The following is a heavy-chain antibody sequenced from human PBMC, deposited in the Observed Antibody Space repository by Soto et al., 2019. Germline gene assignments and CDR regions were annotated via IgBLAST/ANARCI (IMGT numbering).Heavy chain of an antibody. V-gene: IGHV3-23*01. CDR2: ISGSGGST. CDR1: GFTFSSYA. CDR3: AKVVGSSGWHRRDAFDI. Sequence: EVQLLESGGGLVQPGGSLRLSCAASGFTFSSYAMSWVRQAPGKGLEWVSAISGSGGSTYYADSVKGRFTISRDNSKNTLYLQMNSLRAEDTAVYYCAKVVGSSGWHRRDAFDIWGQGTMVTVSS. D-gene: IGHD6-19*01. J-gene: IGHJ3*02.